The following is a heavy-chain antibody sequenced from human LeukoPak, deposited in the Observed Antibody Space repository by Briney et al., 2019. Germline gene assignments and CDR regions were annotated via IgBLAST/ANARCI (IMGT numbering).Heavy chain of an antibody. Sequence: PGGSLRLSCAASGFTFSSYAMSWVRQAPGKGLEWVSAISGSGGSTYYADSGKGRFTISRDNSKNTRYLQMNSLRAEDTAVYYCAKDSEAGLVEPFVDYWGQGTLVTVSS. CDR1: GFTFSSYA. D-gene: IGHD6-19*01. J-gene: IGHJ4*02. CDR2: ISGSGGST. CDR3: AKDSEAGLVEPFVDY. V-gene: IGHV3-23*01.